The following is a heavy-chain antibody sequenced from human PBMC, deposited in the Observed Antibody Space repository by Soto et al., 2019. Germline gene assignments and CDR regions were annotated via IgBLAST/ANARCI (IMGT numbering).Heavy chain of an antibody. V-gene: IGHV4-34*01. J-gene: IGHJ5*02. Sequence: SETLSLTCAVYGGSFSGYYWSWIRQPPGKGLEWIGEINHSGSPNYNPSLKSRVTISVDTSKNQFSLKLSSVTAADTAVYYCARGGASLRYYDSSGYNWFDPWGQGTLVTVSS. D-gene: IGHD3-22*01. CDR1: GGSFSGYY. CDR3: ARGGASLRYYDSSGYNWFDP. CDR2: INHSGSP.